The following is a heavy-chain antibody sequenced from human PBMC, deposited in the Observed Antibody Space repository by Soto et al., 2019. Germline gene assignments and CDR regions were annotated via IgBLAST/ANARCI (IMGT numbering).Heavy chain of an antibody. V-gene: IGHV1-18*01. Sequence: QGHLVQSGAEVKKPGTSVKVSCKASGYTFTRYGISWVRQAPGQGLEWMGWISGYNGDTNYAQNLKGRVTMTIDTSTSTAYMELRSLTSDDTAVYYCAKNGQPPYYYYGLDVWGHGTTVTVSS. CDR2: ISGYNGDT. CDR1: GYTFTRYG. CDR3: AKNGQPPYYYYGLDV. D-gene: IGHD2-8*01. J-gene: IGHJ6*02.